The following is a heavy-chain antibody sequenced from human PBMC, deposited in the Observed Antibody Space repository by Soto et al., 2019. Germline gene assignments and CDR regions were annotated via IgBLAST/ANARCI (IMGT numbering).Heavy chain of an antibody. CDR3: ARDIVVVPAAMVPLDYYYGMDV. V-gene: IGHV6-1*01. D-gene: IGHD2-2*01. J-gene: IGHJ6*04. Sequence: SQTLSLTCAISGDSVSSNRAAWNWIRQSPSRGLEWLGRTYYRSKWYNDYAVSVKSRITINPDTSKNSLYLQMNSLRAEDTAVYYCARDIVVVPAAMVPLDYYYGMDVWGKGTTVTVSS. CDR2: TYYRSKWYN. CDR1: GDSVSSNRAA.